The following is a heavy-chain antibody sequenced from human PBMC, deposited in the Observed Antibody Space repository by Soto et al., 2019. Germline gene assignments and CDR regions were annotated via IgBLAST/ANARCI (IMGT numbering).Heavy chain of an antibody. D-gene: IGHD6-25*01. CDR3: AKGPPPEADLDY. J-gene: IGHJ4*02. Sequence: PGXSRRLSCAASGFTFGSYAMSWVRQAPGKGLDWVSDTXGSGGXTYYAAYVKGXXTITRDNXXNTPYLQMHSLRADDTAVYYCAKGPPPEADLDYWGQGTLVTVSS. V-gene: IGHV3-23*01. CDR1: GFTFGSYA. CDR2: TXGSGGXT.